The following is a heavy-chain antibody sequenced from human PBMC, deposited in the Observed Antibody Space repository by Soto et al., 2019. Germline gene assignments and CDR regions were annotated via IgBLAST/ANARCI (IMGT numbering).Heavy chain of an antibody. J-gene: IGHJ4*02. V-gene: IGHV3-23*01. CDR3: AKDGKGTAMASFDY. Sequence: VESLRLSCAASGFTFSSYAMSWARQAPGKGLEWVSAISGSGGSTYYADSVKGRFTISRDNSKNTLYLQMNSLRAEDTAVYYCAKDGKGTAMASFDYWGQGTLVTVSS. D-gene: IGHD5-18*01. CDR2: ISGSGGST. CDR1: GFTFSSYA.